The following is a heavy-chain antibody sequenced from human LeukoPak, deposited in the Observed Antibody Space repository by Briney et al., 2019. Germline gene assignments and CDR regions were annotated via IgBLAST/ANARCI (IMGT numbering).Heavy chain of an antibody. D-gene: IGHD3-22*01. Sequence: SETLSLTCTVSGGSIRSYYWSWIRQPAGKGLEWIGRVYTSGSTNYNPSLKSRVTMSVDTSKNQFSLKLSSVTAADTAVYFCARGPYSYDSSGAFDIWGQGTMVTVSS. CDR1: GGSIRSYY. CDR2: VYTSGST. V-gene: IGHV4-4*07. J-gene: IGHJ3*02. CDR3: ARGPYSYDSSGAFDI.